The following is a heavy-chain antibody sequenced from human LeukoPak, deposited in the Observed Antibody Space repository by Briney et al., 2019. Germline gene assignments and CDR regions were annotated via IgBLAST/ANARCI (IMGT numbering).Heavy chain of an antibody. V-gene: IGHV4-31*03. J-gene: IGHJ4*02. CDR2: ICYRGNT. D-gene: IGHD6-19*01. Sequence: PSETVSLTCTVSGGSLSSGGYYWSSIRQHPGKVREWIGYICYRGNTYYNPTRKIRVTITASTSKYKFSLKLSSVTAADTAVYSCARVAGIGSGLPFDYWGQGTLVTVSS. CDR3: ARVAGIGSGLPFDY. CDR1: GGSLSSGGYY.